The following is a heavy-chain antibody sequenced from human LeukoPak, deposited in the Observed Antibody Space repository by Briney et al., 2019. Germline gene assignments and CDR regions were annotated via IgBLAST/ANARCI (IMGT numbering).Heavy chain of an antibody. CDR1: GGSISSYY. CDR3: ARSSPVGPAELDS. Sequence: SETLSLTCTVSGGSISSYYWSWIRQPPGKQLEWIGYIYYTGNTNYNPSLKSRVTILIDTSTNQFSLKLKSVTPADTAVYYCARSSPVGPAELDSWGQGTLSPSPQ. D-gene: IGHD1-14*01. V-gene: IGHV4-59*01. CDR2: IYYTGNT. J-gene: IGHJ4*02.